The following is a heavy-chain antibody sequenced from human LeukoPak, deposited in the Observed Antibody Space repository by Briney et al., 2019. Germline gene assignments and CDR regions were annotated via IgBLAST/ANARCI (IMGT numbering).Heavy chain of an antibody. CDR3: AGSRGRYYFDY. D-gene: IGHD3-10*01. CDR2: IYHSGST. J-gene: IGHJ4*02. V-gene: IGHV4-30-2*01. Sequence: SQTLSLTCAVSGGSISSGGYSWSWIRQPPGKGLEWIGYIYHSGSTYYNPSLKSRVTISVDRSKNQFSLKLSSATAADTAVYYCAGSRGRYYFDYCGQGTLVTVSS. CDR1: GGSISSGGYS.